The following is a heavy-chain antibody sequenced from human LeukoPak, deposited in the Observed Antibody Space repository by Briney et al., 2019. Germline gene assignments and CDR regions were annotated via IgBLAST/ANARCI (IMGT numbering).Heavy chain of an antibody. CDR3: ARLDPLRNWSFDY. CDR1: GYSFTSYW. D-gene: IGHD1-1*01. CDR2: IYPGDSDT. V-gene: IGHV5-51*01. Sequence: GASLQISCKGSGYSFTSYWIGWVRQLPGKGLEWMGIIYPGDSDTRYSPSFQGQVTISADKSISTAYLQWSSLKASDTAMYYCARLDPLRNWSFDYWGQGTLVTVSS. J-gene: IGHJ4*02.